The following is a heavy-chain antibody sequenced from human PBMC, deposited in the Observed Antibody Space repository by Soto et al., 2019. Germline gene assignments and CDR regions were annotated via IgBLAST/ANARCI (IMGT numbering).Heavy chain of an antibody. V-gene: IGHV1-18*01. J-gene: IGHJ4*02. Sequence: QVQLVQSGAEVKKPGASVKVSCKASGYTFTSYGISWVRQAPGQGLEWMGWISAYNGNTNYAQKFQGRVTTTTDTSTTTAYMELRSLRSDDTAVYYCARPRFLEWLLTLGYWGQGTRVTVSS. CDR3: ARPRFLEWLLTLGY. CDR1: GYTFTSYG. D-gene: IGHD3-3*01. CDR2: ISAYNGNT.